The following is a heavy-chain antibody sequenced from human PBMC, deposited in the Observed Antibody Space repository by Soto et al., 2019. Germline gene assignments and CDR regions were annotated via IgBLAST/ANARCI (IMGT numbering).Heavy chain of an antibody. V-gene: IGHV4-39*01. CDR2: IFYSGGT. CDR3: ARQASGYYYGWFDP. CDR1: GASIYNGGYF. Sequence: SETLSLTCSVSGASIYNGGYFWSWIRQSPGKGLEWIGTIFYSGGTFYTPSLKSRVTMSVDTSNNQFSLKLSSVTAADTAVYYCARQASGYYYGWFDPWGQGTLVTVSS. D-gene: IGHD3-22*01. J-gene: IGHJ5*02.